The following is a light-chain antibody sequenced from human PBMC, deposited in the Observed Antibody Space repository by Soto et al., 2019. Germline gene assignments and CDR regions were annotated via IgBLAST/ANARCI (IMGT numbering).Light chain of an antibody. CDR1: QSVSSN. CDR3: QQGSNWPPL. Sequence: ELVLTQSPATLSLSPGERATLSCRASQSVSSNFAWYRQKPGQAPRLLIYDTSNRATGIPARFRGSGSGTDFTLTISRLEPEDFGVYYCQQGSNWPPLFGPGTKVDIK. J-gene: IGKJ3*01. V-gene: IGKV3-11*01. CDR2: DTS.